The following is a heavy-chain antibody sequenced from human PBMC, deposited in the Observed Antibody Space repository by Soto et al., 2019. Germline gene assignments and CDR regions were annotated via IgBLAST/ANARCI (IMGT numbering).Heavy chain of an antibody. J-gene: IGHJ4*02. CDR1: GFTFSSYA. Sequence: EVQLLESGGGLVQPGGSLRLSCAASGFTFSSYAMSWVRQAPGKGLEWVAVISGSGGSTNYADSVKGRFTISRDNSTNTAYMQMNSLRAEDTAVYYCARRSGGGYCDYWGQGTLVTVSS. V-gene: IGHV3-23*01. CDR2: ISGSGGST. D-gene: IGHD6-19*01. CDR3: ARRSGGGYCDY.